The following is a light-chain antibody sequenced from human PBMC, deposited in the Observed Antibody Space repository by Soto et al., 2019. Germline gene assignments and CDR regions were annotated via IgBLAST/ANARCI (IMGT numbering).Light chain of an antibody. Sequence: DIQMTQSPSTLSAAVGDRVTITCRASQGISRWLAWYQQKPGKAPNLLIYAASSLESGVPSRFSGSGSGTEFTLTISSLQPDDFATYYCQQYSSSWTFGQGTKVAIK. CDR3: QQYSSSWT. J-gene: IGKJ1*01. CDR2: AAS. V-gene: IGKV1-5*01. CDR1: QGISRW.